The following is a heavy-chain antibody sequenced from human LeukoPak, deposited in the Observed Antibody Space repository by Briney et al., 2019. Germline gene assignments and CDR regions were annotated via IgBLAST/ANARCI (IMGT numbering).Heavy chain of an antibody. CDR3: TWNYNTQDFDY. Sequence: PGGSLRFSCTTSGFTFIVFAINWVRQAPGKGLEWVGLIRSSPNGGTTEYGASVKGRFIISRDDSNNIAYLQMNSLKTEDTAIYYCTWNYNTQDFDYWGQGILVTDSS. J-gene: IGHJ4*02. CDR1: GFTFIVFA. CDR2: IRSSPNGGTT. D-gene: IGHD1-7*01. V-gene: IGHV3-49*04.